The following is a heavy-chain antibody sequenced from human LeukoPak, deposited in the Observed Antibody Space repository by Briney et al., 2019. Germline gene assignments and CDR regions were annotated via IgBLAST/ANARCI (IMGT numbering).Heavy chain of an antibody. V-gene: IGHV1-69*01. Sequence: SVKVSCKASGGIFSSYAISWVRQAPGQGLEWMGGIIPIFGTANYAQKFQGRVTITADESTSTAYMELSSLRSEDTAVYYCAGAGTTHYYYYYGMDVWGQGTTVTVSS. CDR1: GGIFSSYA. D-gene: IGHD1-7*01. CDR2: IIPIFGTA. CDR3: AGAGTTHYYYYYGMDV. J-gene: IGHJ6*02.